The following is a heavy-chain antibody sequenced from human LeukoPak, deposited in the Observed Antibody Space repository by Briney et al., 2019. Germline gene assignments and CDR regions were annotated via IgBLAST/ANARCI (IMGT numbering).Heavy chain of an antibody. CDR3: ARDFAGYCSSTSCPYDAFDI. Sequence: ASVKVSCKASGYTFTGYYMHWVRQAPGQGLEWMGWINPNSGGTNYAQKFQGRVTMTRDTSISTAYMELSRLRSDGTAVYYCARDFAGYCSSTSCPYDAFDIWGQGTMVTVSS. D-gene: IGHD2-2*01. CDR1: GYTFTGYY. V-gene: IGHV1-2*02. J-gene: IGHJ3*02. CDR2: INPNSGGT.